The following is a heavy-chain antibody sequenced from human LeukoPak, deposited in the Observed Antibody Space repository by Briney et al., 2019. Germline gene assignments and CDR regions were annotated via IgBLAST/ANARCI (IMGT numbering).Heavy chain of an antibody. CDR3: AREDYYGSGSLDGFHNWFDP. CDR1: GGTFSSYA. CDR2: IIPIFGTA. Sequence: SVKVSCKPSGGTFSSYAISWVRQAPGQGLEWMGGIIPIFGTANYAQKFQGRVTITTDESTSTAYMELSSLRSEDTAVYYCAREDYYGSGSLDGFHNWFDPWGQGTLVTVSS. J-gene: IGHJ5*02. D-gene: IGHD3-10*01. V-gene: IGHV1-69*05.